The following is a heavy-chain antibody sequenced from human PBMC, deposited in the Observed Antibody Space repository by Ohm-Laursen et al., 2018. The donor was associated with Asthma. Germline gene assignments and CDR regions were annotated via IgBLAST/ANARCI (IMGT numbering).Heavy chain of an antibody. CDR2: IWYDGSNK. V-gene: IGHV3-33*01. J-gene: IGHJ4*02. D-gene: IGHD2-21*01. Sequence: SLRLSCTAYGFTFSSYGMHWVRQAPGKGLEWVAVIWYDGSNKYYADSVKGPFTISRNNSKNTLYLQMNSLRAEDPAVYYCARRGFFRCCPCASFDYWGQGNMVPVSS. CDR1: GFTFSSYG. CDR3: ARRGFFRCCPCASFDY.